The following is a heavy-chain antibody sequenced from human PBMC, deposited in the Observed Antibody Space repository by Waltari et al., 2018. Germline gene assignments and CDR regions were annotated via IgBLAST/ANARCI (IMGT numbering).Heavy chain of an antibody. J-gene: IGHJ3*02. D-gene: IGHD1-7*01. CDR1: GFTFDDYA. V-gene: IGHV3-9*03. CDR3: AKEVEAGTTAFDI. CDR2: ISWNSGSI. Sequence: EVQLVESGGGLVQHGRSLRLSCAASGFTFDDYAIHWVRQAPGKGLEWVSGISWNSGSIGYADSVKGRFTISRDNAKNSLYLQMNSLRAEDMALYYCAKEVEAGTTAFDIWGQGTMVTVSS.